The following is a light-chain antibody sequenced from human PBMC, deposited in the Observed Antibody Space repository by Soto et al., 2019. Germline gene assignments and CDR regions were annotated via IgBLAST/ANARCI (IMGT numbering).Light chain of an antibody. CDR3: QQYGSSLRT. Sequence: EIVLTQSPGTLSLSPGERATLSCRASQSVSSSYLAWYQQKPGQAPRLLIYGASSRATGIPGRFSGSGSGTAFTLTISRLEPEDFAVYYCQQYGSSLRTFGQGTTVDIK. J-gene: IGKJ1*01. CDR2: GAS. CDR1: QSVSSSY. V-gene: IGKV3-20*01.